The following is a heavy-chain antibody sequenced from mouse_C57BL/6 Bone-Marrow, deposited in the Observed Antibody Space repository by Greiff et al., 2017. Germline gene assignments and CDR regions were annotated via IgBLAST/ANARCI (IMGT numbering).Heavy chain of an antibody. J-gene: IGHJ3*01. CDR2: INYDGSST. CDR1: GFTFSDYY. D-gene: IGHD2-4*01. CDR3: ARDPFYYDY. V-gene: IGHV5-16*01. Sequence: DVHLVESEGGLVQPGSSMKLSCTASGFTFSDYYMAWVRQVPEKGLEWVANINYDGSSTYYLDSLKSRFIISRDNAKNILYLQMSSLKSEDTATYYCARDPFYYDYWGQGTLVTVSA.